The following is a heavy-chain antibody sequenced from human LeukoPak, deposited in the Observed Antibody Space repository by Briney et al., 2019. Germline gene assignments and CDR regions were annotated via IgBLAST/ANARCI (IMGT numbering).Heavy chain of an antibody. CDR3: ARDGAPAAIEKYWFDP. Sequence: PGGFLRLSCAASGFTFSSYGMHWVRQAPGKGLEWVAVIWYDGSNKYYADSVKGRFTISRDNSNNTLYLQMNSLRAEDTAVYYCARDGAPAAIEKYWFDPWGQGTLVTVSS. CDR1: GFTFSSYG. J-gene: IGHJ5*02. V-gene: IGHV3-33*01. D-gene: IGHD6-25*01. CDR2: IWYDGSNK.